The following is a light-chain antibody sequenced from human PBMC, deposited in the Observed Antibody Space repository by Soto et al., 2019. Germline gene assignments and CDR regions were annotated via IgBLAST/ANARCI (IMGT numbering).Light chain of an antibody. Sequence: EIVMTQSPATLSVSPVEIAKLYFRSSQSVSSNLAWYQPTPGQAPRLLIYGASTRATGIPARFSGSGSGTEFTLTISSLQSEDFAVYYCQQYNNWLTCGQGTKGDI. J-gene: IGKJ1*01. CDR2: GAS. CDR1: QSVSSN. V-gene: IGKV3-15*01. CDR3: QQYNNWLT.